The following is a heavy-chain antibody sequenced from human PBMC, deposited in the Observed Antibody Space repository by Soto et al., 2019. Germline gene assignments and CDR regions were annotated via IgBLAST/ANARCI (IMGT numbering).Heavy chain of an antibody. CDR2: IYDTGISGYTPST. CDR3: ARGEDAFFYYGLDV. J-gene: IGHJ6*02. Sequence: QVQLQESGPRLVKPSATLSLTCTVSGGSITSSYWSWIRRPPGKGLEWIAYIYDTGISGYTPSTSYNPSLTSRVTMPVDTSKRQFSLKLTSVTAADTAVYYCARGEDAFFYYGLDVWGQGITVTVAS. CDR1: GGSITSSY. V-gene: IGHV4-59*01.